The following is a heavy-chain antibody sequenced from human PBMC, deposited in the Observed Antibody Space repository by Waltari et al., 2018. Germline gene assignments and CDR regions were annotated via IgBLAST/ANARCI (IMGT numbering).Heavy chain of an antibody. CDR3: AGVYSSRGYYFDY. CDR2: IYYSGST. D-gene: IGHD6-13*01. V-gene: IGHV4-59*01. J-gene: IGHJ4*03. CDR1: GGSISSYY. Sequence: QVQLQESGPGLVKPSETLSLTCTVSGGSISSYYWSWIRQPPGKGLEWIGYIYYSGSTNSNPSLKSRVTRSVDTSKNQFSLKLSSVTAADTAVYYCAGVYSSRGYYFDYWGQGTMVTVSS.